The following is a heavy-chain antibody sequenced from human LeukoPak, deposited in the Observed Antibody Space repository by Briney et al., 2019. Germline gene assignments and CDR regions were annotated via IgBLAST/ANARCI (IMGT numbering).Heavy chain of an antibody. V-gene: IGHV4-38-2*02. J-gene: IGHJ4*02. CDR3: ARDMRGATGPFDY. CDR2: IHHGGTT. CDR1: GVFISGGYY. Sequence: SETLSLTCTVSGVFISGGYYWGWIRQTPGKGLEWIGSIHHGGTTYYNPSLKSRVNTSVDTSKNLFSLKLSSLTAADTAVYYCARDMRGATGPFDYWAREPWSPSP. D-gene: IGHD1-26*01.